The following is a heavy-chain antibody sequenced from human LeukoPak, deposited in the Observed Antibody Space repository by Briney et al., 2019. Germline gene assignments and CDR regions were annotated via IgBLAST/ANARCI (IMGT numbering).Heavy chain of an antibody. J-gene: IGHJ4*02. CDR2: ISSSSSTI. Sequence: GGSLRLSCAASGFTFSSYSMNWVRQAPGKGLEWVSYISSSSSTIYYADSVKGRFTISRDNAKNSLYLQMNSLRAEDTAVYYCANMGGLYGPPNKTYYYGSGSYYQVDYWGQGTLVTVSS. CDR3: ANMGGLYGPPNKTYYYGSGSYYQVDY. CDR1: GFTFSSYS. V-gene: IGHV3-48*01. D-gene: IGHD3-10*01.